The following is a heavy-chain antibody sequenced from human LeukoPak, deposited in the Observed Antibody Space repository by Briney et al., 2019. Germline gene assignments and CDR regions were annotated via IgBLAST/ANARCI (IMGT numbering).Heavy chain of an antibody. V-gene: IGHV3-7*01. CDR2: IKQDGSEK. CDR1: GFTFSSYA. J-gene: IGHJ4*02. CDR3: ARGFRGWYAEGFDC. Sequence: GGSLRLSCAASGFTFSSYAMSWVRQAPGKGLEWVANIKQDGSEKYYVHSVKGRFTISRDNAKNSLYLQMNSLRAEDMAVYYCARGFRGWYAEGFDCWGQGTVVTVSS. D-gene: IGHD6-19*01.